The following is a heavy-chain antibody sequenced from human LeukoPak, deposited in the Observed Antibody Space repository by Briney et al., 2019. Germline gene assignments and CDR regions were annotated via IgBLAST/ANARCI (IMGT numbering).Heavy chain of an antibody. CDR2: IYYSGST. CDR3: ARTTEGGYTYDYFYYYYMDV. Sequence: SETLSLTCTVSGGSISSYYWSWIRQPPGEGLEWIGYIYYSGSTNYNPSLKSRVTISVDTSKNQFSLKLSSVTAADTAVYYCARTTEGGYTYDYFYYYYMDVWGKGTTVTISS. J-gene: IGHJ6*03. V-gene: IGHV4-59*01. CDR1: GGSISSYY. D-gene: IGHD5-18*01.